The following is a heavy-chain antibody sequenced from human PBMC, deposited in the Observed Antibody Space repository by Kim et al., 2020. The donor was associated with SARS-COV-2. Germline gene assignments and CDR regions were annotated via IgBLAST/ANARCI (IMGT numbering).Heavy chain of an antibody. CDR3: ARCKRVTGLDNWFDP. V-gene: IGHV4-31*03. CDR2: INHSGSA. Sequence: SETLSLTCTVSGGSINSGEYYWSWIRQHPGKGLEWIGEINHSGSANYDGSLKSRVTISVDTSKNQFSLTLSSLTAADTAVYYCARCKRVTGLDNWFDPWGQGTLVTVSS. D-gene: IGHD7-27*01. J-gene: IGHJ5*02. CDR1: GGSINSGEYY.